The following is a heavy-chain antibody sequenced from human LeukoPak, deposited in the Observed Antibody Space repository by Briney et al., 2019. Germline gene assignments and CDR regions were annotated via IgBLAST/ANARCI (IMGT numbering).Heavy chain of an antibody. V-gene: IGHV3-53*04. Sequence: GGSLRLSCAVSGFTVNSNYMGWVRQAPGKGLEGVSDIYSSGDTNYADAVKGRFTISRHNSKNTLYLQMSGLSPDDTAVYYCARVLGHAGGFFDSWGQGTLVAVSS. D-gene: IGHD5/OR15-5a*01. CDR3: ARVLGHAGGFFDS. J-gene: IGHJ1*01. CDR2: IYSSGDT. CDR1: GFTVNSNY.